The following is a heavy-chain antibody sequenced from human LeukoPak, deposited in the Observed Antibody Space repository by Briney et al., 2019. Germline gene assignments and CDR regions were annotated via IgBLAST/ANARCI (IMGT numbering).Heavy chain of an antibody. CDR1: GFTFSTYN. Sequence: GGSLRLSCAASGFTFSTYNMNWVRQAPGKGLEWVSSTTSSSSYIYYADSVKGRFTISRDNAKNSLYLQMNSLRAEDTAVYYCARPPGAGPFDYWGQGTLVTVSS. J-gene: IGHJ4*02. CDR3: ARPPGAGPFDY. V-gene: IGHV3-21*04. D-gene: IGHD6-19*01. CDR2: TTSSSSYI.